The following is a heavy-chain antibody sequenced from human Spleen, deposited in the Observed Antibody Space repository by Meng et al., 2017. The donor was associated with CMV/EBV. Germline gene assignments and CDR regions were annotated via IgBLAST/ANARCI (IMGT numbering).Heavy chain of an antibody. CDR2: IYYSGST. CDR1: GGSIRGGSYY. CDR3: ARQVAQQLVGTNWFDP. V-gene: IGHV4-39*01. Sequence: RHRQGSGPGLVKPSKHLSLPCTVSGGSIRGGSYYWGWIRQPPGKGLGWIGSIYYSGSTYYNPSLKSRVTISVDTSKNQFSLKLSSVTAADTAVYYCARQVAQQLVGTNWFDPWGQGTLVTVSS. J-gene: IGHJ5*02. D-gene: IGHD6-13*01.